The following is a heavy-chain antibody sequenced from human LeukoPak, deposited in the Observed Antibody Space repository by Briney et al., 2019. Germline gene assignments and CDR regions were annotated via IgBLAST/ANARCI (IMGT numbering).Heavy chain of an antibody. D-gene: IGHD2-15*01. J-gene: IGHJ4*02. CDR3: ARDLLPHYCSGGSCYSGEVDY. CDR2: IWYDGSNK. CDR1: GFTFSIYG. Sequence: QPGRSLRLSCAAFGFTFSIYGMHWVRQAPGKGLEWVAVIWYDGSNKYYADSVKGRFTISRDNSKNTLYLQMNSLRAEDTAVYYCARDLLPHYCSGGSCYSGEVDYWGQGTLVTVSS. V-gene: IGHV3-33*01.